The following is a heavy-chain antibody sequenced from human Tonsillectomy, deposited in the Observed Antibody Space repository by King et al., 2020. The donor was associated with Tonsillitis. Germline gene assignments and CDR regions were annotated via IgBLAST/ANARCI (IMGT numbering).Heavy chain of an antibody. Sequence: VQLVESGGGVVQPGRSLRLACAASGFAFNTYNMDLVRQAPGKGLEWVPVIWYDGTDKYFTDSVNGRFTISRDNSTNTLSLQINSLRAEDSALYYCARDLHDSSGSRNWFDPWGQGTLVTVSS. CDR3: ARDLHDSSGSRNWFDP. CDR2: IWYDGTDK. D-gene: IGHD3-22*01. CDR1: GFAFNTYN. V-gene: IGHV3-33*01. J-gene: IGHJ5*02.